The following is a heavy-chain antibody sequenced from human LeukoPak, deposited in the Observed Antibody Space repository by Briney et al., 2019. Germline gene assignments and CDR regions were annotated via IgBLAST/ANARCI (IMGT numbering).Heavy chain of an antibody. CDR1: GVSFTNYY. V-gene: IGHV4-34*01. J-gene: IGHJ4*02. D-gene: IGHD1-1*01. CDR3: ARGPGHSFKY. Sequence: SETLSLTCAVSGVSFTNYYWNWIRQSPGKGLEWLGEISHTGNTHYNPSLKGRVTVSVDIAADMSTTRVSLNLKSVTAADMAIYYCARGPGHSFKYWGQGTRVTVSS. CDR2: ISHTGNT.